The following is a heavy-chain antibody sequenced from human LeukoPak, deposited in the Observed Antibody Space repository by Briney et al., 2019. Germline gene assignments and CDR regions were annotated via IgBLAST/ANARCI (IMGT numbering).Heavy chain of an antibody. CDR2: IYTSGST. CDR3: ARALRGYCSGGSCFLAFDI. J-gene: IGHJ3*02. Sequence: PSETLSLTCTVSGGSISSYYWSWIRQPAGKGLEWIGRIYTSGSTNYNPSLKSRVTMSVDTSKNQFSLKLSSVTAADTAVYYCARALRGYCSGGSCFLAFDIWGQGTMVTVSS. D-gene: IGHD2-15*01. CDR1: GGSISSYY. V-gene: IGHV4-4*07.